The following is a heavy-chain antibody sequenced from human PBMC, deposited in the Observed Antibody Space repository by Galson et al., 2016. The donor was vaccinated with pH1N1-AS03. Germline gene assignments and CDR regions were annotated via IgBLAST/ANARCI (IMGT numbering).Heavy chain of an antibody. Sequence: ETLSLTCTVSGGSINSYYWTWIRQPPGKGLEWIGQIYYTGDIIYTPSLRSRVTISVDTSKNQLSLSLSSVTAAGTAVYYCGRHLRNSYSMDVWGQGTTVTVSS. CDR1: GGSINSYY. V-gene: IGHV4-59*08. D-gene: IGHD2-21*01. J-gene: IGHJ6*02. CDR2: IYYTGDI. CDR3: GRHLRNSYSMDV.